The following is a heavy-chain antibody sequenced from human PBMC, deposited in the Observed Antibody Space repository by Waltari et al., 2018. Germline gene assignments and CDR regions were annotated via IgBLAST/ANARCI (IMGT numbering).Heavy chain of an antibody. J-gene: IGHJ4*02. CDR3: ARLHSSTHLFDF. D-gene: IGHD2-2*01. CDR1: GYIFANLW. CDR2: IYPGDSEV. V-gene: IGHV5-51*01. Sequence: EVLLEQSGPEVKKPGEPLKISCKASGYIFANLWIGWVRQRPGQGLEWMGIIYPGDSEVRHGPAFQGQVTMSVDKTIGVAYLQWGSLKSSDNAIYFCARLHSSTHLFDFWGQGTLVAVSS.